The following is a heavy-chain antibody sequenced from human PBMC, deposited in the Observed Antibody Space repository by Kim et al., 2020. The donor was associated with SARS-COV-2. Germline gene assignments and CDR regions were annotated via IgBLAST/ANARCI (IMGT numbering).Heavy chain of an antibody. J-gene: IGHJ5*02. CDR1: GYTFTGYY. Sequence: ASVKVSCKASGYTFTGYYMHWVRQAPGQGLEWMGRINPNSGGTNYAQKSQGRVTMTRDTSISTAYMELSRLRSDDTAVYYCAGAFPSGLHWYCSSTSCSWVEPWGQGTLVAVSS. CDR3: AGAFPSGLHWYCSSTSCSWVEP. D-gene: IGHD2-2*01. V-gene: IGHV1-2*06. CDR2: INPNSGGT.